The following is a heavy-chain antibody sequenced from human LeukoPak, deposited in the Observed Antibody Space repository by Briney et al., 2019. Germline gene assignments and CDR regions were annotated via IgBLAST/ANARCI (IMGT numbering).Heavy chain of an antibody. D-gene: IGHD4-23*01. Sequence: ASVKVSCKASGGTFSSYAISWVRQAPGQGLEWMGGIIPIFGTANYAQKFQGRVTITADESTSTAYMELSSLRSEDTAVYYCARQHGGNSLPLDAFDIWGQGTMVTVSS. CDR3: ARQHGGNSLPLDAFDI. V-gene: IGHV1-69*13. CDR1: GGTFSSYA. J-gene: IGHJ3*02. CDR2: IIPIFGTA.